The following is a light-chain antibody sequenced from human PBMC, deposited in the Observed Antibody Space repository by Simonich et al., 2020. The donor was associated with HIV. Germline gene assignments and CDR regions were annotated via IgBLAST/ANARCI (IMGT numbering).Light chain of an antibody. V-gene: IGLV4-69*01. J-gene: IGLJ2*01. CDR3: QTWGAGIVL. CDR2: LNRNGSH. CDR1: SGPSTYA. Sequence: QLVLTQSPSTSASLGASVNLTCTLSSGPSTYAIAWHQPQPGKGPRYLMTLNRNGSHIKGAGIPDRFSGSSSGAERYLTISSLQSEDEAGYYCQTWGAGIVLFAGGTKLTVL.